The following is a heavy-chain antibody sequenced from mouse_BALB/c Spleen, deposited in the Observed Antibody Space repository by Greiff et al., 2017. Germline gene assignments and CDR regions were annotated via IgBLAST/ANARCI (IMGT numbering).Heavy chain of an antibody. CDR1: GYTFTSYW. Sequence: QVQLKQSGAELAKPGASVKMSCKASGYTFTSYWMHWVKQRPGQGLEWIGYINPSTGYTEYNQKFKDKATLTADKSSSTAYMQLSSLTSEDSAVYYCARGDDGYWGQGTTLTVSS. V-gene: IGHV1-7*01. CDR3: ARGDDGY. J-gene: IGHJ2*01. CDR2: INPSTGYT. D-gene: IGHD2-3*01.